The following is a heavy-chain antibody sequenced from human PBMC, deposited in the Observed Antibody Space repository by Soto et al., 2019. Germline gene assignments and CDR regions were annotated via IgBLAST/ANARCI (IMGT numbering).Heavy chain of an antibody. CDR1: GFTFSSYA. Sequence: GGSLRLSCAASGFTFSSYAMHWVRQAPGKGLEWVAVISYDGSNKYYADSVKGRFTISRDNSKNTLYLQMNSLRAEDTAVYYCTRVSGDVLTGSPWFDPWGQGTLVTVSS. CDR2: ISYDGSNK. V-gene: IGHV3-30-3*01. J-gene: IGHJ5*02. CDR3: TRVSGDVLTGSPWFDP. D-gene: IGHD3-9*01.